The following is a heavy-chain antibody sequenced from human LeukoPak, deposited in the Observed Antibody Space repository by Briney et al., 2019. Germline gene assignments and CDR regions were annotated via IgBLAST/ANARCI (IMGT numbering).Heavy chain of an antibody. CDR1: GYTFTSYY. Sequence: ASVKVSCKASGYTFTSYYIHWVRQAPGQGLEWMGIINPTGGSTSYSQKFQGRVTMTRDMSTNTVYMELSSLRSEDTAVYYCATPKADSSVKVGSSFDIWGQGTMVTVTS. J-gene: IGHJ3*02. CDR2: INPTGGST. CDR3: ATPKADSSVKVGSSFDI. D-gene: IGHD3-22*01. V-gene: IGHV1-46*01.